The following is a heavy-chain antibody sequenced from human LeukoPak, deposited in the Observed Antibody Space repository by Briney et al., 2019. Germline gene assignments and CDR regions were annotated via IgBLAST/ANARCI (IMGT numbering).Heavy chain of an antibody. J-gene: IGHJ5*02. CDR1: GYTFTSYG. Sequence: ASVKVSCKASGYTFTSYGISWVRQAPGQGLEWMGWIGAYNGNTNYAQKLQGRVTMTTDTSTSTAYMELRSLRSDDTAVYYCARGLATVTHNWFDPWGQGTLVTVSS. V-gene: IGHV1-18*01. CDR3: ARGLATVTHNWFDP. CDR2: IGAYNGNT. D-gene: IGHD4-17*01.